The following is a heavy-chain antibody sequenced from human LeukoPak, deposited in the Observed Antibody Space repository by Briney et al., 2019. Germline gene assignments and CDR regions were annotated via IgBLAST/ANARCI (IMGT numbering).Heavy chain of an antibody. J-gene: IGHJ4*02. Sequence: SETLSLTCTVSGDSFSYFYWSWIRQPPGKGLEWIGYIYNSGSTNYNPSLKSRVTISLDTSKNQFSLKLSSVTAADTAVYYCARGVVAAAGRTFDFRGQGTLVTVSS. V-gene: IGHV4-59*01. CDR3: ARGVVAAAGRTFDF. CDR2: IYNSGST. D-gene: IGHD6-13*01. CDR1: GDSFSYFY.